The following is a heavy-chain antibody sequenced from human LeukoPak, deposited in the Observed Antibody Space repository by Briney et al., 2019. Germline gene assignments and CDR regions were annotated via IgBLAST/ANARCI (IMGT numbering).Heavy chain of an antibody. J-gene: IGHJ6*03. V-gene: IGHV3-21*01. Sequence: GGSLRLSCAASGFTFSNYWMSWVRQAPGKGLEWVSSISSSSSYIYYADSVKGRFTISRDNAKNSLYLQMNSLRAEDTAVYYCARDRAYYDFWSGTDRYYMDVWGKGTTVTVSS. CDR3: ARDRAYYDFWSGTDRYYMDV. CDR2: ISSSSSYI. D-gene: IGHD3-3*01. CDR1: GFTFSNYW.